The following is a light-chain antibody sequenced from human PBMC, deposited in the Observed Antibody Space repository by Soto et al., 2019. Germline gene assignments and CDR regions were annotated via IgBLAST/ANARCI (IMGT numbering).Light chain of an antibody. CDR3: QLYGSSPIFT. CDR1: QSDTSSY. CDR2: GAS. V-gene: IGKV3-20*01. J-gene: IGKJ3*01. Sequence: EIVLTQSPGTLSLSPGERATLSCRASQSDTSSYLAWYQQKPGQAPRLLIYGASSRATGIPDRFSGSGSGTDFTLTISRLEPEDFAVYYCQLYGSSPIFTFGPGTKVDIK.